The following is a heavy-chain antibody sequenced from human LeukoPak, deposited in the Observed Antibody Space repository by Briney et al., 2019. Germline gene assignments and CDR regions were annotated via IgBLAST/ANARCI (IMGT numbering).Heavy chain of an antibody. V-gene: IGHV1-18*01. CDR3: ARGRYYYDSSGYYSGWFDP. D-gene: IGHD3-22*01. J-gene: IGHJ5*02. CDR1: GYTFTSYG. Sequence: ASVKVSCKASGYTFTSYGINWVRQAPGQGLEWMGWIITYNGNTNYAQKLQGRVTMTTDTSTSTAYMELSSLRSEDTAVYYCARGRYYYDSSGYYSGWFDPWGQGTLVTVSS. CDR2: IITYNGNT.